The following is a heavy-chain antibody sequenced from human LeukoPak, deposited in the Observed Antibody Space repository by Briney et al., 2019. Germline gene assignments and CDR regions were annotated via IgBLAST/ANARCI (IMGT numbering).Heavy chain of an antibody. CDR1: GFTFSSYS. CDR3: VRGRDRSSTSCHDY. J-gene: IGHJ4*02. Sequence: GGSLRLSCAASGFTFSSYSMNWVRQAPGKGLEWVSYISSSSSTIYYADSVKGRFTISRDNAKNSLYLQMNSPRAEDTAVYYCVRGRDRSSTSCHDYWGQGTLVTVSS. D-gene: IGHD2-2*01. CDR2: ISSSSSTI. V-gene: IGHV3-48*04.